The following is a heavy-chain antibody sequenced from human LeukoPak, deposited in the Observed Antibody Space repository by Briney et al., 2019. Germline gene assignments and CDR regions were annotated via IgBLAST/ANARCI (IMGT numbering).Heavy chain of an antibody. CDR1: GFTFSSYS. CDR2: ISSSSSYI. Sequence: KSGGSLRLSCAASGFTFSSYSMNWVRQAPGKGLEWVSSISSSSSYIYYADSVKGRFTISRDNAKNSLYLQMNSLRAEDTAVYYCARGEISSWYAEPYYYYGMDVWGQGTTVTVSS. V-gene: IGHV3-21*01. D-gene: IGHD6-13*01. J-gene: IGHJ6*02. CDR3: ARGEISSWYAEPYYYYGMDV.